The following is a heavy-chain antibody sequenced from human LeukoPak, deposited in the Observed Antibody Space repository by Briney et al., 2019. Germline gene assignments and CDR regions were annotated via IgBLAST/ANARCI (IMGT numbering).Heavy chain of an antibody. CDR2: IYYSGST. V-gene: IGHV4-59*01. CDR1: GGSISSYY. CDR3: ARSELDRESYHYSFD. D-gene: IGHD1-26*01. Sequence: SETLSLTCTVSGGSISSYYWSWIRQPPGKGLEWIGYIYYSGSTNYNPSLKSRVTISVDTSKNQFSLKLSSVTAADTAVYYCARSELDRESYHYSFDWGQGTLVTVSS. J-gene: IGHJ4*02.